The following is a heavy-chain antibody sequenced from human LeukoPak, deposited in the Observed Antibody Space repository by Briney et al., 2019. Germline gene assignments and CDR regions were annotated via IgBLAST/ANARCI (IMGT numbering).Heavy chain of an antibody. Sequence: GGSLRLSCAASGFTFSSYAMYWVRQAPGKGLEWVAVISYDGSNKYYADSVKGRFTISRDNSKNTLYLQMNSLRAEDTAVYYCAKDAYLIAVAGNYFDYWGQGTLVTVSS. D-gene: IGHD6-19*01. CDR2: ISYDGSNK. J-gene: IGHJ4*02. CDR1: GFTFSSYA. V-gene: IGHV3-30*04. CDR3: AKDAYLIAVAGNYFDY.